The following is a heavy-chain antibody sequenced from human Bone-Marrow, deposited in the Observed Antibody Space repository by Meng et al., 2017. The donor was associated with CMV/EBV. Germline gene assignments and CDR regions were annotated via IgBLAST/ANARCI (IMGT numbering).Heavy chain of an antibody. V-gene: IGHV4-39*07. Sequence: SETLSLTCTVSGGSISSSSYYWGWIRQPPGKGLEWIGSIYYSGSTYYNPSLKSRVTISVDTSKNQFSLKLSSVTAADTAMYYCARGVPQARLIDYWGQGTLVTVSS. CDR2: IYYSGST. CDR1: GGSISSSSYY. J-gene: IGHJ4*02. CDR3: ARGVPQARLIDY. D-gene: IGHD6-6*01.